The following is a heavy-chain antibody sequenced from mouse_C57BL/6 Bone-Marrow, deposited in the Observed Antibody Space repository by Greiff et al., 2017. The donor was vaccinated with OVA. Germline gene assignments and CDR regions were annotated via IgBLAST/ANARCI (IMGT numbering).Heavy chain of an antibody. Sequence: QVQLQQSGAELARPGASVKLSCKASGYTFTSYGISWVKQRTGQGLEWIGEIYPRSGNTYYNEKFKGKATLTADKSSSTAYMELRSLTSEDSAVYFCASRRAIYVGYWDYFDYWGQGTTLTVSS. CDR3: ASRRAIYVGYWDYFDY. D-gene: IGHD2-3*01. J-gene: IGHJ2*01. CDR1: GYTFTSYG. CDR2: IYPRSGNT. V-gene: IGHV1-81*01.